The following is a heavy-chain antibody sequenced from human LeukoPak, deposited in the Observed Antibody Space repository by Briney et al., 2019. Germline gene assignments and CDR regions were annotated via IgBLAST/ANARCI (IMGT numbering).Heavy chain of an antibody. CDR3: ARDVPSSLSSSWYGFDY. D-gene: IGHD6-13*01. V-gene: IGHV4-4*07. CDR1: GGSISSYY. J-gene: IGHJ4*02. CDR2: IYTSGST. Sequence: SETLSLTCTVSGGSISSYYWSWIRQPAGKGREWIGRIYTSGSTNYNPSLKSRVTMSVDTSKNQFSLKLSSVTAADTAVYYCARDVPSSLSSSWYGFDYWGQGTLVTVSS.